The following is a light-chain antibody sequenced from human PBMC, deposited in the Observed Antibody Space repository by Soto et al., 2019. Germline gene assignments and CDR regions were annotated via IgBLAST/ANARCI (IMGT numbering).Light chain of an antibody. J-gene: IGLJ1*01. CDR3: SSYARGNNYD. CDR1: SSDVGGYNY. Sequence: QSALTQPPSASGSPGQSVTIPCTGTSSDVGGYNYVSWYQQHPGKAPKLIIYEVTRRPSGVPDRFSGSKSGNTASLTVSGLQADDEADYYCSSYARGNNYDFGAGTKLTVL. CDR2: EVT. V-gene: IGLV2-8*01.